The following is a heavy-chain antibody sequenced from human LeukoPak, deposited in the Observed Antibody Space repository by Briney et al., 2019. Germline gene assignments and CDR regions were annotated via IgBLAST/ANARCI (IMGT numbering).Heavy chain of an antibody. D-gene: IGHD1-26*01. Sequence: SETLSLTCTVSGGSISSSSYYWGWIRQPPGKGLEWIGSIYYSGSTYYNPSLKSRVTISVDTSKNQFSLKLSSVTAADTAVYYCARDPLDRYSGSYFDYWGPGTLVTVSS. CDR2: IYYSGST. CDR3: ARDPLDRYSGSYFDY. V-gene: IGHV4-39*07. CDR1: GGSISSSSYY. J-gene: IGHJ4*02.